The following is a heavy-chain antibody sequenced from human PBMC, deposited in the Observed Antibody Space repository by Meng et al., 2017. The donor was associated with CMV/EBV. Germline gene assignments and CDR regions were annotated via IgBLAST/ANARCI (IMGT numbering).Heavy chain of an antibody. CDR1: GFTFSSYS. CDR2: ISSSSSYI. J-gene: IGHJ6*02. Sequence: GESLKISCAASGFTFSSYSMNWVRQAPGKGLEWVSSISSSSSYIYYADSVKGRFTISRDNAKNSLYLQMNSLRAEDTAVYYCARALDLDSGYCSSTSCYYYYGMDVWGQGTTVTVSS. D-gene: IGHD2-2*01. CDR3: ARALDLDSGYCSSTSCYYYYGMDV. V-gene: IGHV3-21*01.